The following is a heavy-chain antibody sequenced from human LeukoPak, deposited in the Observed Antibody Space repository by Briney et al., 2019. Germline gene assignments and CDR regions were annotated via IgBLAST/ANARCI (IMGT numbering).Heavy chain of an antibody. CDR2: ISGSGGST. J-gene: IGHJ4*02. Sequence: GGSLRLSCAASGFTFSSYAMSWVRQAPGKGLEWVSTISGSGGSTYYADSVKGRFTISRDNSKNTLYLQMNSLRAEDTAVYYCAKDPLNWKLRAYYFDYWGQGTLVTVSS. D-gene: IGHD1-20*01. V-gene: IGHV3-23*01. CDR1: GFTFSSYA. CDR3: AKDPLNWKLRAYYFDY.